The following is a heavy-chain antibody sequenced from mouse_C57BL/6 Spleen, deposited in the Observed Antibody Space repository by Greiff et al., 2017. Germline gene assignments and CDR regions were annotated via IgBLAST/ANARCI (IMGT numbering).Heavy chain of an antibody. CDR2: IYPGDGDT. V-gene: IGHV1-82*01. CDR1: GYAFSSSW. CDR3: ARDSNYGYWYFDV. D-gene: IGHD2-5*01. J-gene: IGHJ1*03. Sequence: LEESGPELVKPGASVKISCKASGYAFSSSWLNWVKQRPGKGLEWIGRIYPGDGDTNYNGKFKGKATLTADKSSSTAYMQLSSLTSEDSAVYFCARDSNYGYWYFDVWGTGTTVTVSS.